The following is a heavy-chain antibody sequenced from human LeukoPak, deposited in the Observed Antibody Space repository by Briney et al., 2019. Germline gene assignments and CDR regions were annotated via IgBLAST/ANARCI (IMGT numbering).Heavy chain of an antibody. CDR3: ARGGDYYDTSTFSAAINY. Sequence: ASVKVSCKASGNTFSSYDINWVRQATGQGLEWMGWMNPNSGDTGYAQKFQGRVTMTRDTSISTAYMELSSLRSEDTAVYYCARGGDYYDTSTFSAAINYWGQGTLVTVSS. J-gene: IGHJ4*02. CDR2: MNPNSGDT. V-gene: IGHV1-8*01. D-gene: IGHD3-22*01. CDR1: GNTFSSYD.